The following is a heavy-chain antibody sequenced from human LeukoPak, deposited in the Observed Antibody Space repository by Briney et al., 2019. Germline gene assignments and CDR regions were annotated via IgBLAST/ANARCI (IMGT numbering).Heavy chain of an antibody. CDR1: GGSISSYY. D-gene: IGHD3-22*01. V-gene: IGHV4-4*07. J-gene: IGHJ4*02. Sequence: SETLSLTCTVSGGSISSYYWSWLRQPAGKALEWIRRIYTSGSTNYNPSLKSRVTMSVDTSKNQFSLKLSSVTAADTAVYYCARGDSSGYPMIDYWGQGTLVTVSS. CDR3: ARGDSSGYPMIDY. CDR2: IYTSGST.